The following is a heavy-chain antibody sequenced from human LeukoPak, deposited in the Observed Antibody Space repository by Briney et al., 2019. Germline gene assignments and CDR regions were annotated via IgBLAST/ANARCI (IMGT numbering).Heavy chain of an antibody. J-gene: IGHJ4*02. CDR3: ARGGEDIVVVPAAPTFDY. CDR1: GFIFSSYG. CDR2: IRYDGRNK. V-gene: IGHV3-30*02. D-gene: IGHD2-2*01. Sequence: GGSLRLSCAASGFIFSSYGMHWVRQAPGKGLEWVAFIRYDGRNKYYADSVKGRFTISRDNAKNSLYLQMNSLRAEDTAVYYCARGGEDIVVVPAAPTFDYWGQGTLVTVSS.